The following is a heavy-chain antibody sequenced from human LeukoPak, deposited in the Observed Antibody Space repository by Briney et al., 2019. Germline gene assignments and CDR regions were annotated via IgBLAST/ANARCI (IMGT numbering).Heavy chain of an antibody. CDR2: IIPIFGTA. D-gene: IGHD2-15*01. CDR3: ARIVVVAAISWFDH. Sequence: EASVKVSCKASGGTFSSYAISWVRQAPGEGGEWMGGIIPIFGTANYAQTFQGRVTITADESTSTAYMELSSLRSEDTAVYYCARIVVVAAISWFDHWGQGTLVTVAS. V-gene: IGHV1-69*13. J-gene: IGHJ5*02. CDR1: GGTFSSYA.